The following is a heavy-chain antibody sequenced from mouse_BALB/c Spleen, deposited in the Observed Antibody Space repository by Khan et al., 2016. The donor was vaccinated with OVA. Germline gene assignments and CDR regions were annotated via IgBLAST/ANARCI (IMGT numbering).Heavy chain of an antibody. Sequence: QVQLKESGPGLVAPSQSLSITCTVSGFSLSRYNIHWVRQPPGKGLEWLGMIWGGGGTDYNSTLKSRLSISKDKSKSQVFLKMNSLQTDDTAMYYCARSYYRYDGYYAMDYWGKGTSVTVSS. CDR3: ARSYYRYDGYYAMDY. CDR1: GFSLSRYN. CDR2: IWGGGGT. J-gene: IGHJ4*01. V-gene: IGHV2-6-4*01. D-gene: IGHD2-14*01.